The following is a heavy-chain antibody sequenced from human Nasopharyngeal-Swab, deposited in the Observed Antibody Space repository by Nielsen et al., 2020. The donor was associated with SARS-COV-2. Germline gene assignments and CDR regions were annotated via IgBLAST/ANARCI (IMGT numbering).Heavy chain of an antibody. CDR3: ARDYYYDSSEYFDL. J-gene: IGHJ2*01. CDR1: GYTFTSYD. CDR2: MNPNSGNT. D-gene: IGHD3-22*01. V-gene: IGHV1-8*03. Sequence: ASVKVSCKASGYTFTSYDINWVRQATGQGLEWMGWMNPNSGNTGYAQKFQGRVTITRNTSISTAYMELSSLRSEDTAVYYCARDYYYDSSEYFDLWGRGTLVTVSS.